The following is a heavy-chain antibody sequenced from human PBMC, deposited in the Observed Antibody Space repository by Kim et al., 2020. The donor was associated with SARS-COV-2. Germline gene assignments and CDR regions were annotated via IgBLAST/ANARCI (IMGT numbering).Heavy chain of an antibody. Sequence: SETLSLTCTVSGGSISSSRHYWAWIRQPPGKGLEWIGSIYYTWTTDYNPSLKSRVTISLDTSKNEFSLKLNSVTAADTAVYYCVAYQYEPTYDFWGQGTLVAVSS. J-gene: IGHJ4*02. CDR2: IYYTWTT. V-gene: IGHV4-39*01. CDR1: GGSISSSRHY. CDR3: VAYQYEPTYDF. D-gene: IGHD2-2*01.